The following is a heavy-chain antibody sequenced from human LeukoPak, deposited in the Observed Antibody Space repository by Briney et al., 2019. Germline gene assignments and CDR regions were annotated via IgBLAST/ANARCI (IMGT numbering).Heavy chain of an antibody. CDR2: IGPAGDT. J-gene: IGHJ4*02. D-gene: IGHD6-19*01. Sequence: PGGSLRLSCAASGFSVRNYNMHWVRQVTGQRLEWVSAIGPAGDTYYSSSVKGRFIISTEDAKNSLYLQMNSLRVGDAAVYYCARVRDSNGWLLEYWGRGTQVTVSS. V-gene: IGHV3-13*01. CDR3: ARVRDSNGWLLEY. CDR1: GFSVRNYN.